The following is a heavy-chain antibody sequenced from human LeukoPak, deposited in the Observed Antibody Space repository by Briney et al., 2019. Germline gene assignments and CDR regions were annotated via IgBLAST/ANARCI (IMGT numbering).Heavy chain of an antibody. D-gene: IGHD6-19*01. CDR3: AKGSKAVLFTRDHYMDV. CDR1: GFTFSSYD. CDR2: IRYDGSNK. V-gene: IGHV3-30*02. Sequence: GGSLRLSCAASGFTFSSYDIHWVRQAPGKGLEWVAFIRYDGSNKYYADSVRGRFTISRDNSKNTLYLQMNSLRAEDAAVYFCAKGSKAVLFTRDHYMDVWGKGTTVTISS. J-gene: IGHJ6*03.